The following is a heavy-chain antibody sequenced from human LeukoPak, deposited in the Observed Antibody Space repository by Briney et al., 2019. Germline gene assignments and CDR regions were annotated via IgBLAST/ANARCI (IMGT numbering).Heavy chain of an antibody. J-gene: IGHJ3*02. CDR2: IYYSGST. D-gene: IGHD2-21*02. CDR3: ARDPVVVTANDAFDI. V-gene: IGHV4-39*07. Sequence: SETLSLTCTVSGGSIGSSSYYWGWIRQPPGKGLEWIGSIYYSGSTYYNPSLKSRVTISVDTSKNQFSLKLSSVTAADTAVYYCARDPVVVTANDAFDIWGQGTMVTVSS. CDR1: GGSIGSSSYY.